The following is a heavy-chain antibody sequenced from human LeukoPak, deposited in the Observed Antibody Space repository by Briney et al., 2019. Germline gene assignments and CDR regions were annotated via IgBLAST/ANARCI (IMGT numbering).Heavy chain of an antibody. CDR3: ARDHITMVRGVSVNYYYYGMDV. D-gene: IGHD3-10*01. CDR1: GFTVSSNY. J-gene: IGHJ6*02. V-gene: IGHV3-53*01. Sequence: PGGSLRLSCAASGFTVSSNYMSWVRQAPGKGLEWVSVIYSGGSTYYADSVKGRFTISRDNSKNTLYLQMNSLRAEDTAVYYCARDHITMVRGVSVNYYYYGMDVWGQGTTVTVS. CDR2: IYSGGST.